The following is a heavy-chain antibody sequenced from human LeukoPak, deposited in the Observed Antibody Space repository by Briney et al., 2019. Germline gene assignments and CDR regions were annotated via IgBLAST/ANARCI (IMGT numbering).Heavy chain of an antibody. CDR1: GFTFNTYA. D-gene: IGHD2-21*02. J-gene: IGHJ6*02. Sequence: GGSLRLSCAASGFTFNTYAMTWVRQAPGKGLEWVSAIRGDGATRFYADSVKGRFTVSRDNSKNTVYLQMNSLRAEDTAVYYCAKDLGDSLYYYYGMDVWGQETTVTVSS. V-gene: IGHV3-23*01. CDR3: AKDLGDSLYYYYGMDV. CDR2: IRGDGATR.